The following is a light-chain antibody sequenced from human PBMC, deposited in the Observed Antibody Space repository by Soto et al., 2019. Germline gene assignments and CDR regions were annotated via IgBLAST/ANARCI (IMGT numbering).Light chain of an antibody. CDR3: QRYNNWPPT. J-gene: IGKJ1*01. Sequence: EIVMTQSPATLSVSPGERATLSCRARQSVSSNLAWYQQKPGQAPRLLIYGASTRATGIPARFSGSGSGTEFTLTISSLQSEDVAVYYCQRYNNWPPTFGQGTKVEIK. CDR1: QSVSSN. CDR2: GAS. V-gene: IGKV3-15*01.